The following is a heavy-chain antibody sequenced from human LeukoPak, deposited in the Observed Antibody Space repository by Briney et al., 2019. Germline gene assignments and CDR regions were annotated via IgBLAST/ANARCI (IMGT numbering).Heavy chain of an antibody. V-gene: IGHV1-69*05. CDR3: ARDRGDYYGSGKPLGYFDY. D-gene: IGHD3-10*01. J-gene: IGHJ4*02. Sequence: ASVKVSCKASGGTFSSYAISWVRQAPGQGLEWVGGIIPIFGTPNYAQMFRGRVTFPTAEAASTAYMELSSLRSEDTAVYYCARDRGDYYGSGKPLGYFDYWGQGTLVTVSS. CDR1: GGTFSSYA. CDR2: IIPIFGTP.